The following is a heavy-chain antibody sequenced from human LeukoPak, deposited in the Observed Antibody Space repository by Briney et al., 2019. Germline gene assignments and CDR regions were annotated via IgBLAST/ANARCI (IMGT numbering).Heavy chain of an antibody. J-gene: IGHJ3*02. CDR3: ARIMLEWFLDAFDI. D-gene: IGHD3-3*01. Sequence: GGSLRLSRAASGFTFSSYSMNWVRQAPGKGLEWVSSISSSSSYIYYADSVKGRFTISRDNAKNSLYLQMNSLRAEDTAVYYCARIMLEWFLDAFDIWGQGTMVTVSS. CDR2: ISSSSSYI. CDR1: GFTFSSYS. V-gene: IGHV3-21*01.